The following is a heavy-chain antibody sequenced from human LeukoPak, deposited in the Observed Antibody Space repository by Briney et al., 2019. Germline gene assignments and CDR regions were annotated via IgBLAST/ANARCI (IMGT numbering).Heavy chain of an antibody. Sequence: PSETLSLTCTVSGGSISSYYWSWIRQPPGKGLEWIGCIYYSGSTNYNPSLKSRVTISVDTSKNQFSLKLRSVTAADTAVYYCARLYDLYYFDYWGQGTLVAVSS. D-gene: IGHD3-3*01. CDR1: GGSISSYY. CDR3: ARLYDLYYFDY. J-gene: IGHJ4*02. CDR2: IYYSGST. V-gene: IGHV4-59*08.